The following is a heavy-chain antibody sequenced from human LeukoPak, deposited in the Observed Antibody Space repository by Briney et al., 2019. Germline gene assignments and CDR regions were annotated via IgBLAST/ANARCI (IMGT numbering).Heavy chain of an antibody. CDR2: IIPIFGTA. J-gene: IGHJ4*02. Sequence: GASVTVSCKASGGTFSSYAISWVRQAPGQGLEWMGGIIPIFGTANYAQKFQGRVTITADESTSTAYMELSSLRPEDTAVYYCARVQTYRDGYHYWGQGTLVTVSS. CDR1: GGTFSSYA. V-gene: IGHV1-69*13. D-gene: IGHD5-24*01. CDR3: ARVQTYRDGYHY.